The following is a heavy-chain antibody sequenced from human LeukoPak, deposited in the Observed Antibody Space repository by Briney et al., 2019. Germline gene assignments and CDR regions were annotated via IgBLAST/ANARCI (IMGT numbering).Heavy chain of an antibody. J-gene: IGHJ6*03. D-gene: IGHD6-13*01. Sequence: GGSLRLSCAASGFTLSSYNMKWVRQAPGKGLEWVSSISYRSSDIEYADSVKGRFTISRDNAKQSLYLQMSRLGAEDTAVYYCARVYSSSWYSGYLHMDVWGKGTTVTVSS. V-gene: IGHV3-21*01. CDR1: GFTLSSYN. CDR2: ISYRSSDI. CDR3: ARVYSSSWYSGYLHMDV.